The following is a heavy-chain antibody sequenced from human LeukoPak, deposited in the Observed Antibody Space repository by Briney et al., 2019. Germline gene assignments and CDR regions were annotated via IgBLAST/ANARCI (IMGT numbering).Heavy chain of an antibody. V-gene: IGHV3-15*07. CDR1: GFTFSNAW. J-gene: IGHJ4*02. CDR2: IKSKTDGGTT. CDR3: TTEQRWLQLRHFDY. Sequence: GGSLRLSCAASGFTFSNAWMNWVRQAPGKGLEWVGRIKSKTDGGTTDYAAPVKGRFTISRDDSKNTLYLQMNSLKTEDTAVYYSTTEQRWLQLRHFDYWGQGTLVTVSS. D-gene: IGHD5-24*01.